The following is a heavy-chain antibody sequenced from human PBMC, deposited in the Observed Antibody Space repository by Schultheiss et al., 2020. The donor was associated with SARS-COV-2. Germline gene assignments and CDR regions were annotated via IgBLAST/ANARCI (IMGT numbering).Heavy chain of an antibody. J-gene: IGHJ6*02. V-gene: IGHV3-30*07. Sequence: GGSLRLSCAASGFTFSSYWMSWVRQAPGKGLEWVAVISYDGNNKYYADSVKGRFTISRDNSKNTLHLQMNDLRVDDTAVYYCAKGWGLSQTWARYYNSAMDVWGQGTAVTVSS. CDR1: GFTFSSYW. CDR2: ISYDGNNK. D-gene: IGHD7-27*01. CDR3: AKGWGLSQTWARYYNSAMDV.